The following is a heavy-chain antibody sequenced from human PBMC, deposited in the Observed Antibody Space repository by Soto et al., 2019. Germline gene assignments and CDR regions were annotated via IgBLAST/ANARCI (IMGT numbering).Heavy chain of an antibody. CDR3: AREVKSAAASDALDI. D-gene: IGHD2-15*01. CDR2: IDYIGRA. CDR1: GGSISSDNYF. J-gene: IGHJ3*02. Sequence: QVQLQESGPGLVTPSQTLSLTCTVSGGSISSDNYFCSWIRQHPGKGLEWIGYIDYIGRAYYNPSLKSRVTTSVDTSKNMFSLRLSSVTVADTATYYCAREVKSAAASDALDIWGQGTVVTVSS. V-gene: IGHV4-31*03.